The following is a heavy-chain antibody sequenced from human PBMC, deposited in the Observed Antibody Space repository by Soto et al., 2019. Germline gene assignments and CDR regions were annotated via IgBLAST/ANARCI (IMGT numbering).Heavy chain of an antibody. D-gene: IGHD3-9*01. CDR2: IKQDGSEK. CDR3: ANPTSYDILTGAQLVAVDY. J-gene: IGHJ4*02. Sequence: QPGGSLRLSCAASGFTFCSYWMSWVRQAPGKGLEWVANIKQDGSEKYYVDSVKGRFTISRDNAKNSLYLQMNSLRAEDTAVYYCANPTSYDILTGAQLVAVDYWGQGTLVTVSS. V-gene: IGHV3-7*01. CDR1: GFTFCSYW.